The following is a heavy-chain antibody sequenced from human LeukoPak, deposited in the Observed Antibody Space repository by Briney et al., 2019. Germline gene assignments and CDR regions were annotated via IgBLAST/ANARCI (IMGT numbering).Heavy chain of an antibody. Sequence: GGSLRLSCVVSGFTFSSYGMHWVRQAPGKGLEWVSVISYDGINEYYADSVKGRFTISRDNSKNTLYLQMNSLRAEDTAVYYCAKKHYYDTSGYLGAFDCWGQGTLVTVSS. V-gene: IGHV3-30*18. CDR3: AKKHYYDTSGYLGAFDC. D-gene: IGHD3-22*01. CDR2: ISYDGINE. J-gene: IGHJ4*02. CDR1: GFTFSSYG.